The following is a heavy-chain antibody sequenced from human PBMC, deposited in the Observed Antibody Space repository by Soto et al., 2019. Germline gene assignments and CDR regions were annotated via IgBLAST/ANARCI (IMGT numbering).Heavy chain of an antibody. J-gene: IGHJ4*02. D-gene: IGHD4-17*01. Sequence: PGGSLRLSCAASGFTVTANYMSWVRQAPEKGLDWVSVIYSAGSTYYADSVKGRFTISRDNSKNTLYLQMNSLRAEDTAVYYCARDHHDSGDYYFDHWGQGTLVTVSS. CDR2: IYSAGST. CDR1: GFTVTANY. CDR3: ARDHHDSGDYYFDH. V-gene: IGHV3-66*01.